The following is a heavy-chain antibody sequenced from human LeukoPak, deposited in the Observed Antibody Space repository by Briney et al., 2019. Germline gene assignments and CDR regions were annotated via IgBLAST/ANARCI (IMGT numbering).Heavy chain of an antibody. CDR1: GFTFSSYS. CDR3: ARDDSRKIGGNISGLSN. D-gene: IGHD4-23*01. Sequence: PGGSLRLSCAASGFTFSSYSMNWVRQAPGKGLEWVSYISSSSSTIYYADSVKGRFTISRDNAKNSLYLQMNSLRAEDTAVYYCARDDSRKIGGNISGLSNWGQGTLVTVSS. CDR2: ISSSSSTI. J-gene: IGHJ4*02. V-gene: IGHV3-48*01.